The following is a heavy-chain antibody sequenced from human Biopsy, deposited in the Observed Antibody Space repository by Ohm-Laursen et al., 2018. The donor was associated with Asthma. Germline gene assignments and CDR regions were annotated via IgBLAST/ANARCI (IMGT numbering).Heavy chain of an antibody. CDR2: HDPEEGGT. Sequence: ASVKVSCKISGYSLTDLSMHWVRQAPGQGLEWMGRHDPEEGGTVNARRFQGRVTMTEDTSTDTAYTELSSLSSDDTAVYYCASDFPKDYVRYNFQFWGQGTLVTVSS. V-gene: IGHV1-24*01. CDR1: GYSLTDLS. J-gene: IGHJ4*02. D-gene: IGHD4-17*01. CDR3: ASDFPKDYVRYNFQF.